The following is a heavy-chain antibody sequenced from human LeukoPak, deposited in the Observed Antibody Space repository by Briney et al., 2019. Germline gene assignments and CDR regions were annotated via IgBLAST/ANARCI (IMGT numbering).Heavy chain of an antibody. V-gene: IGHV3-7*01. CDR3: ARDGFGFYYFDD. D-gene: IGHD3-10*01. CDR1: GFTFESHY. CDR2: IKQDGSEK. Sequence: GGSLRLSCAASGFTFESHYMTWVRQAPGKGLEWVANIKQDGSEKNYVDSVKGRFTVSRDNAKNSLYLQMNGLRAEDTAVYYCARDGFGFYYFDDWGQGTLVTVSS. J-gene: IGHJ4*02.